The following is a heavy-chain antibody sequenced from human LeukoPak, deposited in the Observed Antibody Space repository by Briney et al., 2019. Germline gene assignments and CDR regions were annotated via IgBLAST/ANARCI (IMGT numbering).Heavy chain of an antibody. CDR2: INHSGST. CDR1: GGSFSGYY. V-gene: IGHV4-34*01. J-gene: IGHJ5*02. CDR3: ARGKGVGARARFDP. Sequence: SETLSFTCAVYGGSFSGYYWTWIRQPPGKGLEWIGEINHSGSTNYNPSLKSRVTISVDTSKNQFSLKLSSVTAADTAVYYCARGKGVGARARFDPWGQGTLVTVSS. D-gene: IGHD1-26*01.